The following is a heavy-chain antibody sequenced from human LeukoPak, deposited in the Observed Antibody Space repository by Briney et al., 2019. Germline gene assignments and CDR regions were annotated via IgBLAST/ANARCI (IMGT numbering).Heavy chain of an antibody. CDR2: IPYDGSNK. Sequence: GGSLRLSCAASGFTFSGYAMDWVRQAPGKGLEWVAVIPYDGSNKYYADSVKGRFTISRDNSKNTLYLQMNSLRVEDTAVYYCAKSAEGYSYGRTYFDYWGQGTLVTVSS. D-gene: IGHD5-18*01. V-gene: IGHV3-30*18. CDR1: GFTFSGYA. CDR3: AKSAEGYSYGRTYFDY. J-gene: IGHJ4*01.